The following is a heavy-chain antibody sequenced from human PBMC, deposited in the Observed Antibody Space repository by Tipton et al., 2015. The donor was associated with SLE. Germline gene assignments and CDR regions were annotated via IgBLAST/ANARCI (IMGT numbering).Heavy chain of an antibody. V-gene: IGHV3-23*03. CDR3: AKGILYGVMEY. J-gene: IGHJ4*02. CDR2: IYAGGTT. CDR1: GFTFSSYA. Sequence: SLRLSCAASGFTFSSYAMSWARQAPGEGLEWVSVIYAGGTTYYADSVKGRFTISRDISKNTVYLQMKSLRVEDTTVYYCAKGILYGVMEYWGPGTLVTVSS. D-gene: IGHD3-3*01.